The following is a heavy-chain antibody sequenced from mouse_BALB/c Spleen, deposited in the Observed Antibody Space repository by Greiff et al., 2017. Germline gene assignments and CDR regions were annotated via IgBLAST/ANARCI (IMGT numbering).Heavy chain of an antibody. Sequence: QVQLKQSGPQLVRPGASVKISCKASGYSFTSYWMHWVKQRPGQGLEWIGMIDPSDSETRLNQKFKDNATLTVDKSSSTAYMQLSSPTSEDSAVYYCAREEVRRRVHFDYWGQGTTLTVSA. V-gene: IGHV1S126*01. D-gene: IGHD2-14*01. CDR1: GYSFTSYW. J-gene: IGHJ2*01. CDR3: AREEVRRRVHFDY. CDR2: IDPSDSET.